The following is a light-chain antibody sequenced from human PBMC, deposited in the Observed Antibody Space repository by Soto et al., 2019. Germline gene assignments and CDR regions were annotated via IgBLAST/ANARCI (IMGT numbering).Light chain of an antibody. CDR1: QSISSN. CDR2: GAS. V-gene: IGKV3-15*01. J-gene: IGKJ1*01. Sequence: EIVMTQSPATLSVSPGERATLSCKASQSISSNLAWYQQKPGQAPRLLIYGASTRATGIPARFSGSGSGTDFTLTVSSLQSEDFAVYSCQQYNNWPSTFGQGTKVEIK. CDR3: QQYNNWPST.